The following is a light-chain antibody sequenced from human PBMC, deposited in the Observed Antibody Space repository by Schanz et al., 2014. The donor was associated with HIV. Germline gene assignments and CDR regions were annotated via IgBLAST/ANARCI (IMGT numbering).Light chain of an antibody. CDR2: WAY. Sequence: DIVMTQSPDSLAVSLGERATIKCKSSQSVLYRTHNKNYLSWYQQKPGQPPRLLIYWAYIRESGVPDRFSGSGSGTDFTLTISSLQAEDVAVYYCQQYYSTPPTFGGGTQVEIK. CDR1: QSVLYRTHNKNY. CDR3: QQYYSTPPT. V-gene: IGKV4-1*01. J-gene: IGKJ4*01.